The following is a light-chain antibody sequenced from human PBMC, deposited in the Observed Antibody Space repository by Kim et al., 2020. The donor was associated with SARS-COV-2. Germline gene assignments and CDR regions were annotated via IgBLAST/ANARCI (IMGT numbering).Light chain of an antibody. V-gene: IGLV2-14*03. Sequence: QSALTQPASVSGSPGQSITISCTGTSSDVGGYNYVSWYQHHPGKAPKLMIHNVSKRPSGVSNRFSGSKSGNTASLTISGLQAEDEADYYCSSYTSSGTYVFGTGTKVTVL. CDR1: SSDVGGYNY. CDR3: SSYTSSGTYV. CDR2: NVS. J-gene: IGLJ1*01.